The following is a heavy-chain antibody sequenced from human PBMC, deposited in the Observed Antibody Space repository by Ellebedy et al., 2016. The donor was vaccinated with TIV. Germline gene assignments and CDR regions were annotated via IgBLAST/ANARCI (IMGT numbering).Heavy chain of an antibody. CDR3: ARAWGFKLNYFYYGMDV. J-gene: IGHJ6*02. CDR1: GGSISSSNW. CDR2: IYHSGST. V-gene: IGHV4-4*02. D-gene: IGHD1-7*01. Sequence: SETLSLTXAVSGGSISSSNWWSWARQPPGKGLEWIGEIYHSGSTHYNPSLKSRVTISVDKSKNQFSLKLSSVTAADTAVYYCARAWGFKLNYFYYGMDVWGQGTTVTVSS.